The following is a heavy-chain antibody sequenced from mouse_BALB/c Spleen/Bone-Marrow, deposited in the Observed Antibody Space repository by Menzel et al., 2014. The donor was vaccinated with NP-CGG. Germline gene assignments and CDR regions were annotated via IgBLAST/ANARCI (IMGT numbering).Heavy chain of an antibody. J-gene: IGHJ3*01. Sequence: VKLQESGAEQVRPGTSVKVSCKAAGYAFAYYLIDWIKQRPGQRPGQGLEWIGVINPGTGGTNYNEKFKGRATLTADNSSSTAYMQLSSLTSDDSAVYFCARRPWFAYWGQGTLFTVSA. CDR2: INPGTGGT. V-gene: IGHV1-54*01. CDR3: ARRPWFAY. CDR1: GYAFAYYL.